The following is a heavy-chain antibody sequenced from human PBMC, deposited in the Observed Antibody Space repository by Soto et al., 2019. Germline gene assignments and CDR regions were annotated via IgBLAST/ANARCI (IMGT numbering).Heavy chain of an antibody. D-gene: IGHD3-3*01. CDR1: GFTFSSYG. Sequence: GGSLRLCCAASGFTFSSYGMHWVRQAPGKGLEWVAVISYDGSNKYYADSVKGRFTISRDNSKNTLYLQMNSLRAEDTAVYYCAKDTDRGIYDYWGQGTLVTVSS. V-gene: IGHV3-30*18. CDR3: AKDTDRGIYDY. CDR2: ISYDGSNK. J-gene: IGHJ4*02.